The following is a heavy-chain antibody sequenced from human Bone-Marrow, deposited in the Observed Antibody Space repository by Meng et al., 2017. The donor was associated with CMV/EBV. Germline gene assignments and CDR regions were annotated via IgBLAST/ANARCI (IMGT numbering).Heavy chain of an antibody. CDR1: GFTFNSYT. V-gene: IGHV3-48*04. CDR3: AREKTGSTNHFDY. CDR2: ISLSTTTI. D-gene: IGHD2-15*01. Sequence: GGSLRLSCAASGFTFNSYTMSWVRQAPGKGLEWLSYISLSTTTIFYADSVKGRFTISRDNAKNSLYLQMNSLRAEDTAVYYCAREKTGSTNHFDYWGQGTLVTFYS. J-gene: IGHJ4*02.